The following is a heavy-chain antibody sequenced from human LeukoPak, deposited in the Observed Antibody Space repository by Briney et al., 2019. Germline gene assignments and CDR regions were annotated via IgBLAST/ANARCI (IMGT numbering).Heavy chain of an antibody. Sequence: GGSLRLSCAASGFTFSSYGMHWVRQAPGKGLEWVSAISGSGGSTYYADSVKGRFTISRDNSKNTLYLQMNSLRAEDTAVYYCAKDLLPITMVRGVNDAFDIWGQGTMVTVSS. V-gene: IGHV3-23*01. CDR1: GFTFSSYG. CDR2: ISGSGGST. CDR3: AKDLLPITMVRGVNDAFDI. D-gene: IGHD3-10*01. J-gene: IGHJ3*02.